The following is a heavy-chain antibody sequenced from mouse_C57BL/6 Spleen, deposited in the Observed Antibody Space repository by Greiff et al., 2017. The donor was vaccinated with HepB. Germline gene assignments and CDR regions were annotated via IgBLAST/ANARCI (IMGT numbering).Heavy chain of an antibody. J-gene: IGHJ2*01. CDR2: ILPGSGST. CDR3: ARRETLYYFDY. V-gene: IGHV1-9*01. Sequence: VKVVESGAELMKPGASVKLSCKATGYTFTGYWIEWVKQRPGHGLEWIGEILPGSGSTNDNEKFKGKATFTEDTSSNTAYMQLISLTTEDSAIYYCARRETLYYFDYWGQGTTLTVSS. CDR1: GYTFTGYW.